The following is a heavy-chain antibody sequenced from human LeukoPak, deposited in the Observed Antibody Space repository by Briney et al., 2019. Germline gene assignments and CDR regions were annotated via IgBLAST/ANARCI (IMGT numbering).Heavy chain of an antibody. CDR1: GDSLRTTTYY. Sequence: PSETLSLTCTVSGDSLRTTTYYWNWIRQPPGKGLEWIGGLYHSGTIYYNPSLKSRVTISADKSKNHFSLKLTSVTAADTAVYYCARDRELAALDPWGQGTLVTVSS. CDR3: ARDRELAALDP. V-gene: IGHV4-39*07. J-gene: IGHJ5*02. D-gene: IGHD1-26*01. CDR2: LYHSGTI.